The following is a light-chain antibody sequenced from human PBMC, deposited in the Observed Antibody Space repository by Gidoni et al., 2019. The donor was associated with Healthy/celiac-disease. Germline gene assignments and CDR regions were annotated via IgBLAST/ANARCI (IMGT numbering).Light chain of an antibody. CDR3: QQSYRTLT. Sequence: DIQMTQAPSSLSASVGDRVTITCRASQSISSYLNWYQQKPGKAPRLLIYAASSLQSGVPARFSGSGSETDFTLTSSSLQPEDFATYYCQQSYRTLTFGGGTKLEIK. CDR1: QSISSY. V-gene: IGKV1-39*01. J-gene: IGKJ4*01. CDR2: AAS.